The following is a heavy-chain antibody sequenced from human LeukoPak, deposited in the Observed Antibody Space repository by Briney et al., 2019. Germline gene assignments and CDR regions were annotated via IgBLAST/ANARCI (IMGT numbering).Heavy chain of an antibody. CDR2: IYYSGST. J-gene: IGHJ4*02. CDR3: AGNYDSSGYYPPYYFDY. V-gene: IGHV4-59*08. D-gene: IGHD3-22*01. CDR1: GVSIGGYY. Sequence: SETLSLTCTVSGVSIGGYYWSWVRQPPGKGLEWIGYIYYSGSTNYNPSLKSRRIISVSTPKNQFPLQLISVPAADAPVLYYAGNYDSSGYYPPYYFDYWGQGTLVTVSS.